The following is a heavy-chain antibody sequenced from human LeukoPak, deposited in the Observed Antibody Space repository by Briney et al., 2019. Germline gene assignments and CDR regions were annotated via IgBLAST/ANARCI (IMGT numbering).Heavy chain of an antibody. CDR2: IWYDGSNK. CDR3: ARDRAPWESHYYYGMDV. V-gene: IGHV3-33*01. Sequence: GGSLRLSCAASGFTFSSYGMHWVRQAPGKGLEWVAVIWYDGSNKYYADSVKGRFTISRDNSKNTLYLQMNSLRAEDTAVYYCARDRAPWESHYYYGMDVWGQGTTVTVSS. CDR1: GFTFSSYG. J-gene: IGHJ6*02. D-gene: IGHD1-26*01.